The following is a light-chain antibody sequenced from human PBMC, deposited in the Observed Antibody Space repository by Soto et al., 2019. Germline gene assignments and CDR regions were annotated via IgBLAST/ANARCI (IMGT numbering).Light chain of an antibody. V-gene: IGKV4-1*01. J-gene: IGKJ5*01. CDR2: WAS. CDR3: QQYHSDPIT. Sequence: DIVMTQSPDSLAVSLGERATINCKSSQIFLYSSNNKNYLAWYQQKPGQPPKLLIYWASTRESGVPDRFSGSGSGTDFTLTTSNVEAEDVAIYYCQQYHSDPITFGQGTRLEI. CDR1: QIFLYSSNNKNY.